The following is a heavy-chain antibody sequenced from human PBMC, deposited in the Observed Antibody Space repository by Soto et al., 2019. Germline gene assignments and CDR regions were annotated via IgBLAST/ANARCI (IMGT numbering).Heavy chain of an antibody. J-gene: IGHJ4*02. V-gene: IGHV2-70*01. CDR3: ARNSVRNTAIGVRVPFDY. CDR1: GFSLDTTGMC. CDR2: VDWEDDK. Sequence: SGPTLVNPTQTLTLTCTFSGFSLDTTGMCVSWIRQPPGKALEWLALVDWEDDKFYSTSLKTRHTISKDTSKNQVVLTLANIDPLDTGTYFRARNSVRNTAIGVRVPFDYWGQGALVTVSS. D-gene: IGHD5-18*01.